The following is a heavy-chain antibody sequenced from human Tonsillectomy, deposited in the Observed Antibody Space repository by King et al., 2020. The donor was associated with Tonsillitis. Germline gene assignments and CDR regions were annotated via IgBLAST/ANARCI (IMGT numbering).Heavy chain of an antibody. V-gene: IGHV3-73*01. Sequence: DVQLVESGGGLVQPGESLKLACACSGFDFSGSAMHWVRQAPGKGLEWVGRVRAKVNTSATSYAASVEGRFTISRDDSRSTAYLQMHSLKIEDTAVYFCTRHRPPADCHGESGYSDGFDIWGRGTMVTVSS. CDR3: TRHRPPADCHGESGYSDGFDI. J-gene: IGHJ3*02. CDR1: GFDFSGSA. CDR2: VRAKVNTSAT. D-gene: IGHD5-12*01.